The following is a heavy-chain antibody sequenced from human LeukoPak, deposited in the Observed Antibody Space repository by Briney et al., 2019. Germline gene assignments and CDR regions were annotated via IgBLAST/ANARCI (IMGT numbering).Heavy chain of an antibody. Sequence: KPSETLSLTCAASRDSVSSSNYYWSWIRQPAGKGLEWIGRIYTSGSTNYNPSLKSRVTISVDTSKNQFSLKLSSVTAADTAVYYCARSPYCSSTSCPSGGFDYWGQGTLVTVSS. CDR1: RDSVSSSNYY. CDR3: ARSPYCSSTSCPSGGFDY. D-gene: IGHD2-2*01. J-gene: IGHJ4*02. V-gene: IGHV4-61*02. CDR2: IYTSGST.